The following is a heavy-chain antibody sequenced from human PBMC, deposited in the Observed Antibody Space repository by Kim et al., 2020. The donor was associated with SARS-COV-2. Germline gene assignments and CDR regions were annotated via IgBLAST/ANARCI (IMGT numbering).Heavy chain of an antibody. CDR1: GGSFSGYY. J-gene: IGHJ4*02. V-gene: IGHV4-34*01. CDR3: ARGPTVGQRWLQLFIFDY. Sequence: SETLSLTCAXYGGSFSGYYWSWIRQPPGKGLEWIGEINHSGSTNYNPSLKSRVTISVDTSKNQFSLKLSSVTAADTAVYYCARGPTVGQRWLQLFIFDYWGQGTLVTVSS. D-gene: IGHD5-12*01. CDR2: INHSGST.